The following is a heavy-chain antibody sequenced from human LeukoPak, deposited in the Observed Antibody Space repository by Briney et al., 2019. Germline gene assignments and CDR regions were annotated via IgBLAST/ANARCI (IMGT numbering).Heavy chain of an antibody. D-gene: IGHD3-22*01. J-gene: IGHJ4*02. CDR2: INPNSGGT. CDR1: LYTFTGYY. CDR3: ARDHYDSSGYYFDY. Sequence: GASVKVSCKTSLYTFTGYYMHWVRQAPGQGLEWMGWINPNSGGTNYAQKFQGRVTMTRDTSISTAYMELSRLRSDDTAVYYCARDHYDSSGYYFDYWGQGTLVTVSS. V-gene: IGHV1-2*02.